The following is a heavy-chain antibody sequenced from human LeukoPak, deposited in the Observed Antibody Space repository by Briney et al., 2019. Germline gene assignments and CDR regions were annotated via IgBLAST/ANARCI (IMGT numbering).Heavy chain of an antibody. CDR2: ISSSSSYI. D-gene: IGHD5-18*01. J-gene: IGHJ4*02. Sequence: PGGSLRLSCAASGFIFSDYSMNWVRQAPGKGLEWVSSISSSSSYIYYADSVKGRFTISRDNAKNSLYLQMNSLRAEDTAVYYCARDSSDTAIHPVDYWGQGTLVTVSS. CDR3: ARDSSDTAIHPVDY. V-gene: IGHV3-21*01. CDR1: GFIFSDYS.